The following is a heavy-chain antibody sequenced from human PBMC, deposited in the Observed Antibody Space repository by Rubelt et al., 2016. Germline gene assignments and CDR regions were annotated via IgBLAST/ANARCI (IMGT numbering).Heavy chain of an antibody. J-gene: IGHJ6*02. CDR2: IIPIFGTA. V-gene: IGHV1-69*13. D-gene: IGHD6-6*01. CDR1: GGTFSSYA. Sequence: GTEVKKPGSSVKVSCKASGGTFSSYAISWVRQAPGQGLEWMGGIIPIFGTANYAQKFQGRVTITADESTSTAYMELSSLRSEDTAVYYCARDGIAARPHYYYGMDVWGQGTTVTVSS. CDR3: ARDGIAARPHYYYGMDV.